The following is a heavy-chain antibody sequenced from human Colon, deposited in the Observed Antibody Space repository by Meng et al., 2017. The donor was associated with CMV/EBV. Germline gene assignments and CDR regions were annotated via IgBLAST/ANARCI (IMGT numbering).Heavy chain of an antibody. J-gene: IGHJ4*02. Sequence: SGYNSTSYGIHWVRQAPGQRREWMRWINTGNGKTKSSERFQGRVNITEDTSASTVYMELSSLTSEDTAVYYCARGWDSGSYFDYWGQGSLVTVSS. V-gene: IGHV1-3*04. CDR1: GYNSTSYG. CDR2: INTGNGKT. CDR3: ARGWDSGSYFDY. D-gene: IGHD1-26*01.